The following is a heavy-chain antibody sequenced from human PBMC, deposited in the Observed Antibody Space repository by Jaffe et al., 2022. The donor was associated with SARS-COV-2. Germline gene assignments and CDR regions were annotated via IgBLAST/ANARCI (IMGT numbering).Heavy chain of an antibody. Sequence: EVQLVESGGGLVKPGRSLRLSCTASGFTFGDYAMSWFRQAPGKGLEWVGFIRSKAYGGTTEYAASVKGRFTISRDDSKSIAYLQMNSLKTEDTAVYYCTRGRDGYKGQKWMSGYYWGQGTLVTVSS. CDR2: IRSKAYGGTT. D-gene: IGHD5-12*01. CDR1: GFTFGDYA. CDR3: TRGRDGYKGQKWMSGYY. J-gene: IGHJ4*02. V-gene: IGHV3-49*05.